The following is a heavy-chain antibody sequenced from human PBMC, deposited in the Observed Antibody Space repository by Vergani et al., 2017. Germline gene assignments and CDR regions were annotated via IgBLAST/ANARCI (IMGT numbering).Heavy chain of an antibody. J-gene: IGHJ5*02. CDR1: GGTFSSYA. Sequence: QVQLVQSGAEVKKPGSSVKVSCKASGGTFSSYAISWVRQAPGQGLEWMGGIIPIFGTANYAQKFQGRVTITADESTSTAYMELSSLRSEDTAVYYCARAIRYYSSGNTYNWFDPWGQGTLVTVSS. CDR2: IIPIFGTA. CDR3: ARAIRYYSSGNTYNWFDP. V-gene: IGHV1-69*12. D-gene: IGHD3-22*01.